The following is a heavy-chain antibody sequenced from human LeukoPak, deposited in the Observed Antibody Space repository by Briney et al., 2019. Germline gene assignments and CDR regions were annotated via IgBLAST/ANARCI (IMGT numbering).Heavy chain of an antibody. Sequence: PGGSLRLSCAASGFTFDDYAMHWVRQAPGKGLEWVSGISWNSDSVDYADSVKGRFTISRDNAKNTLHLQMNSLRAEDTAVYYCARQYYDFWSGKNWFDTWGQGNLVTVSS. CDR2: ISWNSDSV. D-gene: IGHD3-3*01. J-gene: IGHJ5*02. CDR1: GFTFDDYA. CDR3: ARQYYDFWSGKNWFDT. V-gene: IGHV3-9*01.